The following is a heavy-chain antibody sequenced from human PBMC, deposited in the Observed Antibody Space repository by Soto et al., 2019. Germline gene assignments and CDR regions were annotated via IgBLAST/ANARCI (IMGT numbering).Heavy chain of an antibody. D-gene: IGHD6-13*01. CDR3: ARAGVAAAGTNYYYYGMDV. J-gene: IGHJ6*02. Sequence: TLSLTCAGSGGSISSGGYSWSWIRQPPGKGLEWIGYIYHSGSTYYNPSLKSRVTITVDRSKNQFSLKLSSVTAADTAVYYCARAGVAAAGTNYYYYGMDVWGQGTTVTVSS. V-gene: IGHV4-30-2*01. CDR1: GGSISSGGYS. CDR2: IYHSGST.